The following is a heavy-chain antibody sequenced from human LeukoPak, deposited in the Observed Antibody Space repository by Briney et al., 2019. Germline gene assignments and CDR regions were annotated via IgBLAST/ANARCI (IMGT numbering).Heavy chain of an antibody. D-gene: IGHD3-10*01. CDR3: ARLQRITMAGPDYWYFDL. Sequence: SETLSLTCTVSGDSVSSYYWSWIRQPPEKGLEWIAYISYSGSTNYNPSLKSRVTISVDTSKTQFSLKMNSVTAADTAVYYCARLQRITMAGPDYWYFDLWGRGTLVTVS. J-gene: IGHJ2*01. V-gene: IGHV4-59*02. CDR1: GDSVSSYY. CDR2: ISYSGST.